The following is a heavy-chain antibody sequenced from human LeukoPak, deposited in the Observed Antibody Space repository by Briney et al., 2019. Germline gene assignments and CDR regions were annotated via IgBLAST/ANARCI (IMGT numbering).Heavy chain of an antibody. CDR3: AKDSYSKGDY. J-gene: IGHJ4*02. Sequence: GSLRLSCAASGFTFSYHWMTWVRQAPGKGLEGVANIKNDGIVKNYVDSVKGRFTISRDNAKNSLYLQMNRLRAEETGVYYCAKDSYSKGDYWGQGVLVTVSS. CDR1: GFTFSYHW. V-gene: IGHV3-7*01. CDR2: IKNDGIVK. D-gene: IGHD5-18*01.